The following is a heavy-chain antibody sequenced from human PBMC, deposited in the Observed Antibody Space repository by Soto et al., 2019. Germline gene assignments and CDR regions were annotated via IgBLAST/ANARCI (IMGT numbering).Heavy chain of an antibody. J-gene: IGHJ5*02. V-gene: IGHV3-48*02. D-gene: IGHD3-9*01. CDR3: GWFNWFDT. CDR1: GVTFCSSS. Sequence: PGGSLGLACAASGVTFCSSSMNWVHQAPGKGLEWVSYISSSSSTIYYADSVKGRFTISRDNAKNSLYLQMNSLRDEDTAVYNSGWFNWFDTWGQGTLVTVSS. CDR2: ISSSSSTI.